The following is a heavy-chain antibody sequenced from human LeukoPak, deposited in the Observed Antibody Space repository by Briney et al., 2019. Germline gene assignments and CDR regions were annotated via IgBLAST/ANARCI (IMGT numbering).Heavy chain of an antibody. V-gene: IGHV4-61*02. Sequence: PSQTLSLTCTVSGGSISSGDYYWSWIRESAGRGLEWIGRISASGSPDYNPSLKSRATLSVDTSMNRFSLSLTYVTAADTAIYYCARGAYGSTRRAWFDSWGQGILVTVSS. CDR2: ISASGSP. CDR1: GGSISSGDYY. D-gene: IGHD3-10*01. J-gene: IGHJ5*01. CDR3: ARGAYGSTRRAWFDS.